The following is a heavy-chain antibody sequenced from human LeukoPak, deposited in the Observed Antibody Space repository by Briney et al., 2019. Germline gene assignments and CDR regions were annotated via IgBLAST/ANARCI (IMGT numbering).Heavy chain of an antibody. CDR1: GFRFSSYA. D-gene: IGHD3-3*01. Sequence: PGGSLRLSCAASGFRFSSYAMSWVRQAPGKGLEWVSAISSSGGDTNYANSVKGRFIISRDNSKNPLYLQMNSLRAEDTAIYYCAKALTDELMSRSHYDFWSGYHPSGTVYYYMDVWGEGTTVTVSS. CDR2: ISSSGGDT. V-gene: IGHV3-23*01. J-gene: IGHJ6*03. CDR3: AKALTDELMSRSHYDFWSGYHPSGTVYYYMDV.